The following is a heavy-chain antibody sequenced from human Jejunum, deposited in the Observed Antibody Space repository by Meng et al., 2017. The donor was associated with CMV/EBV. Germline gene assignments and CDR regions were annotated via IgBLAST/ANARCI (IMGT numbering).Heavy chain of an antibody. CDR2: IHPNSGDT. V-gene: IGHV1-2*02. D-gene: IGHD1-26*01. CDR3: ARVSGSYLGGLDI. Sequence: SGYTFTDYYMHWVRLAPGQGLEWMGWIHPNSGDTKYAQKFQGSVTMTRDTSISTAYMELSRLRSADTAVYYCARVSGSYLGGLDIWGQGTMVTVSS. CDR1: GYTFTDYY. J-gene: IGHJ3*02.